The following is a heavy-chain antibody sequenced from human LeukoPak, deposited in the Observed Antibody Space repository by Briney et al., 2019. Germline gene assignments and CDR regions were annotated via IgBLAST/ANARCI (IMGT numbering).Heavy chain of an antibody. J-gene: IGHJ5*02. CDR2: IYTRGST. V-gene: IGHV4-61*02. D-gene: IGHD4-17*01. CDR3: ARGYDYGDYWFDP. CDR1: GGSITSGNYY. Sequence: SETPSLTCTVSGGSITSGNYYWTWIRQPAGKGLEWIGRIYTRGSTNYNPSLKSRVTISMDTSKNQFSLNLSSVTAADTAVYYCARGYDYGDYWFDPWGQGTLVTVSS.